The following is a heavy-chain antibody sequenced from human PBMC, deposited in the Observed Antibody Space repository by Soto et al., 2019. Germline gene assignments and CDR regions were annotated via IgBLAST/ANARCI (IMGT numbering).Heavy chain of an antibody. CDR2: FVPLFGTT. J-gene: IGHJ4*02. Sequence: QLVQSGSEVKKPGSSVKVSCQASGGTFSGYVVTWVRQAPGQGLEWMGEFVPLFGTTNYAQRCSGRITITAEESTSTAYMELRTLRSDDTAVYYCATHGLGVSSPPYFDNWGKGTLVTVSS. CDR3: ATHGLGVSSPPYFDN. D-gene: IGHD3-16*01. V-gene: IGHV1-69*01. CDR1: GGTFSGYV.